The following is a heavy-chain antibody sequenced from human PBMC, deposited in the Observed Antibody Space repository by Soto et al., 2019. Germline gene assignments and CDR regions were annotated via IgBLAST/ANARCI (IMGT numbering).Heavy chain of an antibody. J-gene: IGHJ6*02. Sequence: SETLSLTCTFSGCSISSGGYYWSWIRQHPGKGLEWIGYIYYSGSTYYNPSLKSRVTISVDTSKNQFSLKLSSVTAADTAVYYCARAVVVVAATLSYYYYGMDVWGQGTTVTVSS. D-gene: IGHD2-15*01. CDR1: GCSISSGGYY. CDR3: ARAVVVVAATLSYYYYGMDV. V-gene: IGHV4-31*03. CDR2: IYYSGST.